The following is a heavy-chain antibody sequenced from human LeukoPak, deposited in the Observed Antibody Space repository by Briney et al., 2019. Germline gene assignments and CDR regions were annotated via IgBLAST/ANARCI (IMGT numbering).Heavy chain of an antibody. J-gene: IGHJ3*02. Sequence: SETLSLTCTVSGGSISSYYWIWIRQPPGKGLEWIGYIYYSGSTKYNPSLKSRVTISGDTSKNQFSLKLNSVTAADTAVYYCARQDRISGAFDIWGQGTRVTVSS. CDR2: IYYSGST. CDR3: ARQDRISGAFDI. D-gene: IGHD3-10*01. V-gene: IGHV4-59*01. CDR1: GGSISSYY.